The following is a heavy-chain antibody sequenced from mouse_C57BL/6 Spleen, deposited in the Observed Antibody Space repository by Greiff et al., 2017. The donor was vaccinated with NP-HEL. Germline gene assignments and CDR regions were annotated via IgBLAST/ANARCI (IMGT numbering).Heavy chain of an antibody. V-gene: IGHV14-3*01. CDR3: AKGVVAIGDFDY. Sequence: VHVKQSVAELVRPGASVKLSCTASGFNIKNTYMHWVKQRPEQGLEWIGRIDPANGNTKYAPKFQGKATITADTSSNTAYLQLSSLTSEDTAIYYCAKGVVAIGDFDYWGQGTTLTVSS. J-gene: IGHJ2*01. CDR2: IDPANGNT. CDR1: GFNIKNTY. D-gene: IGHD1-1*01.